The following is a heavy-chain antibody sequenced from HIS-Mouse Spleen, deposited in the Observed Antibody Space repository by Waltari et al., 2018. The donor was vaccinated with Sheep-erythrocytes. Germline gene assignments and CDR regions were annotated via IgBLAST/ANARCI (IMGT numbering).Heavy chain of an antibody. CDR3: ARDSNWNYAFDI. CDR2: IYSGGST. V-gene: IGHV3-66*01. J-gene: IGHJ3*02. Sequence: EVQLVESGGGLVQPGGSLRLSCAASGFTVSSNYMSWVRQAPGKGLEGVSVIYSGGSTYYADSVKGRFTMSRDNSKNTLYLQMNSLRAEDTAVYYCARDSNWNYAFDIWGQGTMVTVSS. D-gene: IGHD1-7*01. CDR1: GFTVSSNY.